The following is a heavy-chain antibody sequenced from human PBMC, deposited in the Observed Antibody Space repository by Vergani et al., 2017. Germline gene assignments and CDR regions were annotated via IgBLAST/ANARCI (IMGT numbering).Heavy chain of an antibody. CDR1: GFTFDDYG. V-gene: IGHV3-20*04. D-gene: IGHD6-13*01. Sequence: EVQLVESGGGVVRPGGSLRLSCAASGFTFDDYGMSWVRQAPGKGLEWVSGINWNGGSTGYADSVKGRFTISRDNAKNSLYLQMNSLRAEDTALYYCAIYMRERLQLVPARLRGYYYYGMDVWGQGTTVTVAS. J-gene: IGHJ6*02. CDR2: INWNGGST. CDR3: AIYMRERLQLVPARLRGYYYYGMDV.